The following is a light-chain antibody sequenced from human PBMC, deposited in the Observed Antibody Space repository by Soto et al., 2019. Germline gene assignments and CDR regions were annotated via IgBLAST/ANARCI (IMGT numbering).Light chain of an antibody. CDR3: QQLTDWPPQWT. CDR1: ESVTSS. V-gene: IGKV3-15*01. CDR2: AAS. Sequence: EIVMTQSPATLSVSPGDRATLSCRASESVTSSLAWYQQKPGQPPRLLIYAASTRATDVPARFSGSGSGTDFTLTISSLEPEDFAVYYCQQLTDWPPQWTFGQGTKVDIK. J-gene: IGKJ1*01.